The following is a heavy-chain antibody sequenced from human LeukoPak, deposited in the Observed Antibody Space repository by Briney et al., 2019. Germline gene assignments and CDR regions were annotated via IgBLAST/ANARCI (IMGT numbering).Heavy chain of an antibody. CDR1: GFTVSSNY. Sequence: GGSLRLSCAASGFTVSSNYMSRVHQAPGKGLEWVSVIYSGGSTYYADSVKGRFTISRDNSKNTLYLQMNSLRAEDTAVYYCARVVAAAGTRDDYWGQGTLVTVSS. D-gene: IGHD6-13*01. V-gene: IGHV3-66*01. CDR2: IYSGGST. J-gene: IGHJ4*02. CDR3: ARVVAAAGTRDDY.